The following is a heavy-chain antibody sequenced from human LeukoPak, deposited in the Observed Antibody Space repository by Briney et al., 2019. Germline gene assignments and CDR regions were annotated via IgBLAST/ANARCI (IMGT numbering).Heavy chain of an antibody. D-gene: IGHD3-10*01. CDR1: GFTFSSYT. Sequence: PGGSLRLSCAASGFTFSSYTMNWVRQAPGRGLEWVSGISGSGTNTYYADSVKGRFTISRDNSKNTLYLQMNSLRAEDTAVYYCAKRVSMSTFTMVRGVTDFDYWGQGALVTVSS. CDR3: AKRVSMSTFTMVRGVTDFDY. CDR2: ISGSGTNT. J-gene: IGHJ4*02. V-gene: IGHV3-23*01.